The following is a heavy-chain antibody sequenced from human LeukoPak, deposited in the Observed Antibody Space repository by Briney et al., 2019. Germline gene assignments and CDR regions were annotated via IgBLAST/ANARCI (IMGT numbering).Heavy chain of an antibody. CDR2: IASDGSST. CDR1: GFTFSSYW. CDR3: ATDRDLYRASAFDI. Sequence: GGSLRLSCAASGFTFSSYWMNWVRQAPGKGLVWVSRIASDGSSTTYADSVKGRFSISRDNAKNTLYLQMNSLRVEDTAVYYCATDRDLYRASAFDIWGQGTMVTVSS. J-gene: IGHJ3*02. D-gene: IGHD3-10*01. V-gene: IGHV3-74*01.